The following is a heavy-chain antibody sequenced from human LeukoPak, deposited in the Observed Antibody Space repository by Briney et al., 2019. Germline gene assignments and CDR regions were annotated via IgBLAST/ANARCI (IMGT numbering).Heavy chain of an antibody. D-gene: IGHD6-13*01. V-gene: IGHV4-39*01. Sequence: PSETLSLTCFVSGGSISSSSTYYWGWIRQPPGKGLEWIGSIYFSGSTHYNSSLKRRVTISVHTSKSQFSLTLSSVTATDTATYYCARFSSSWIYYFDFWGQGTLVTVSS. CDR1: GGSISSSSTYY. CDR2: IYFSGST. J-gene: IGHJ4*02. CDR3: ARFSSSWIYYFDF.